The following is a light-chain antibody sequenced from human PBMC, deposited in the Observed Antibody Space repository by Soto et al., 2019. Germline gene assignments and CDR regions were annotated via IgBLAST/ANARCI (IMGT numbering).Light chain of an antibody. CDR3: SSFTSTSGL. Sequence: QSVLTQPASVSGSPGQSITISCTGTVSGVAGYTYVSWYQQLPGKGPKVIIYDVSNRPSGVSNRFSGSKSGTTASLTISGLLAEEEADYYCSSFTSTSGLFGGGTKLTVL. V-gene: IGLV2-14*03. J-gene: IGLJ3*02. CDR2: DVS. CDR1: VSGVAGYTY.